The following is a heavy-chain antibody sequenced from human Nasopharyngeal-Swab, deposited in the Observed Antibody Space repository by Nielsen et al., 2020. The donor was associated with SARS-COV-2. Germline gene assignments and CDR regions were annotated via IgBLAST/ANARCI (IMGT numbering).Heavy chain of an antibody. CDR2: ISGSGDTT. CDR1: GFTVSSNE. J-gene: IGHJ6*02. V-gene: IGHV3-23*01. CDR3: AKAPYLRGLDV. D-gene: IGHD2-21*01. Sequence: GGSLRLSCAASGFTVSSNEMSWVRQAPGKGLEWVSIISGSGDTTYYADSVNDRFTISRDNSKNTLYLQMNSLRVEDTAVYYCAKAPYLRGLDVWGQGTTVTVSS.